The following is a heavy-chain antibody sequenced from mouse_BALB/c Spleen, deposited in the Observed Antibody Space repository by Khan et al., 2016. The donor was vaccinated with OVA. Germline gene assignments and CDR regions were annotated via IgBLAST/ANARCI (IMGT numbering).Heavy chain of an antibody. CDR2: ISSDGDYT. D-gene: IGHD2-1*01. J-gene: IGHJ3*01. Sequence: EVELVESGGGLVKPGGSLKLSCAASGFTFSTYAMSWVRQTPEKRLEGVATISSDGDYTYYPDNVTGRFTISRDNAKNTLYLQMSSLRSEDTAMYYCARSPYGNFAYWGQGTLVTVSA. V-gene: IGHV5-9-3*01. CDR3: ARSPYGNFAY. CDR1: GFTFSTYA.